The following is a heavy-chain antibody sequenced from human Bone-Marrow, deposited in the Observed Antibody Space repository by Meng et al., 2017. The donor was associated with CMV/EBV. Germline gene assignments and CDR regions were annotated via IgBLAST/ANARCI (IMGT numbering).Heavy chain of an antibody. CDR3: AGGGSEVVPAAIGYYGMDV. D-gene: IGHD2-2*02. CDR1: GGTFSSYT. J-gene: IGHJ6*02. CDR2: IIPIFGTA. V-gene: IGHV1-69*05. Sequence: SVKVSCKASGGTFSSYTISWVRQAPGQGLEWMGGIIPIFGTANYAQKFQGRVTITTDESTRTAYMELSSLRSEDTAVYYCAGGGSEVVPAAIGYYGMDVWGQGTTVTVSS.